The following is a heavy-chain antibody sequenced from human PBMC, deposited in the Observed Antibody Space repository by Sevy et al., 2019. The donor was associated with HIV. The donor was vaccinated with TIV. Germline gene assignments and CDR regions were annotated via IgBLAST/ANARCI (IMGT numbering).Heavy chain of an antibody. CDR2: ISSSSSTK. J-gene: IGHJ4*02. Sequence: GGSLRLSCAASGFTFSSYSMNWVRQAPGKGLEWVSYISSSSSTKYYADSVKGRFTISRDNAKNSLYLQMNSLRDEDTAVYYCARDEWYSSSWYSMAAFSSWGQGTLVTVSS. CDR3: ARDEWYSSSWYSMAAFSS. D-gene: IGHD6-13*01. V-gene: IGHV3-48*02. CDR1: GFTFSSYS.